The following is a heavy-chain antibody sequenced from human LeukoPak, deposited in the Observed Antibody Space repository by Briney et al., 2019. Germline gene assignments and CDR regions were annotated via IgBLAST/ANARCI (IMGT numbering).Heavy chain of an antibody. D-gene: IGHD6-13*01. V-gene: IGHV3-30-3*01. CDR3: ARGPSSQYLVHHVAFDI. Sequence: GTSLRLSCAASGFTFSSYAMHWVRQAPGKGLEWVAVISYDGGNKYYADSVKGRFTISRDNSMNTLYLQMNSLRAEDTAVYYCARGPSSQYLVHHVAFDIWGQGTMVTVSS. CDR1: GFTFSSYA. CDR2: ISYDGGNK. J-gene: IGHJ3*02.